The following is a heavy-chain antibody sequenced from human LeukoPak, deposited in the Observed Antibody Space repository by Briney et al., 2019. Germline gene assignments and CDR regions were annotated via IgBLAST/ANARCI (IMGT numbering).Heavy chain of an antibody. V-gene: IGHV1-8*02. CDR1: GYTFTGYY. CDR3: ATYGSGK. D-gene: IGHD3-10*01. CDR2: MNPNSGNT. Sequence: ASVKVSCKASGYTFTGYYMHWVRQAPGQGLEWMGWMNPNSGNTGYAQKFQGRVTMTRNTSISTAYMELSSLRSEDTAVYYCATYGSGKWGQGTLVTVSS. J-gene: IGHJ4*02.